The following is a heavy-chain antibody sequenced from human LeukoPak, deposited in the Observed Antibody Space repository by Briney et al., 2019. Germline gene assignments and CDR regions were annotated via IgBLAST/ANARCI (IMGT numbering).Heavy chain of an antibody. J-gene: IGHJ3*02. CDR1: GGSISSYY. CDR2: IYYSGST. V-gene: IGHV4-59*12. D-gene: IGHD3-10*01. CDR3: ARGIYYYGSGDAFDI. Sequence: SETLSLTCTVSGGSISSYYWSWIRQPPGKGLEWIGYIYYSGSTNYNPSLKSRVTMSVDTSKNQFSLRLSSVTAADTAVYYCARGIYYYGSGDAFDIWGQGTMVTVSP.